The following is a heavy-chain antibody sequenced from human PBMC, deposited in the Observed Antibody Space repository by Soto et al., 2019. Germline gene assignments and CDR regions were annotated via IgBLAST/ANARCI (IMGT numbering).Heavy chain of an antibody. V-gene: IGHV3-23*01. Sequence: EVQLLESGGGLVQTGGSLRLSCAASGFTFRTYAMNWVRQAPGKGLEWVSGISGSGDSTYYADSVKGRFTVSRDNSKNTLYLQMNSLRAEDTAVFYCAKERSSGWSFDYWGQGTLVTVSS. CDR1: GFTFRTYA. CDR2: ISGSGDST. CDR3: AKERSSGWSFDY. D-gene: IGHD6-19*01. J-gene: IGHJ4*02.